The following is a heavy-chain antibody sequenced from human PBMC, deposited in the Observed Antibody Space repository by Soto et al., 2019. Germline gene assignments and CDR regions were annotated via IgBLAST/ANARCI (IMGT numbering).Heavy chain of an antibody. CDR2: IYYSGST. J-gene: IGHJ4*02. CDR3: AREAAAASFFDY. CDR1: GGSISSYY. V-gene: IGHV4-59*01. D-gene: IGHD6-13*01. Sequence: NPSETLSLTCTVSGGSISSYYWSWIRQPPGKGLEWIGYIYYSGSTNYNPSLKSRVTISVDTSKNQFSLKLSSVTAADTAVYYCAREAAAASFFDYWGQGTLVTVSS.